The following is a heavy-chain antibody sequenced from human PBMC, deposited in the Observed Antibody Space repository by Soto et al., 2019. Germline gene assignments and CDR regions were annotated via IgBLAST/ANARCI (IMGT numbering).Heavy chain of an antibody. CDR3: ARDRDYYSYGMDV. Sequence: WETLSLTCTVSGGSISSYYWSWIRQPPGKGLEWIGCIYYSGGTNYNPSLKSRVTISVDTSKNQFSLKLSSVTAADTAVYYCARDRDYYSYGMDVWGQGTTVTVSS. CDR1: GGSISSYY. CDR2: IYYSGGT. V-gene: IGHV4-59*01. D-gene: IGHD3-10*01. J-gene: IGHJ6*02.